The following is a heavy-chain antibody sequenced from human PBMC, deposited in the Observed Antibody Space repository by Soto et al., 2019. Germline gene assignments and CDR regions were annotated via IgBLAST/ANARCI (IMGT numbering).Heavy chain of an antibody. J-gene: IGHJ6*02. D-gene: IGHD3-10*01. CDR2: ISSGAGSI. Sequence: GGSLRLSCTASGFTFSTYGMTWVRQAPGKGLEWVSYISSGAGSISHADSVRGRFTISRDNAKNSLYLQMNSLRDEDTAVYYCVRPGGYGLDVWGQGTTVTVSS. CDR1: GFTFSTYG. V-gene: IGHV3-48*02. CDR3: VRPGGYGLDV.